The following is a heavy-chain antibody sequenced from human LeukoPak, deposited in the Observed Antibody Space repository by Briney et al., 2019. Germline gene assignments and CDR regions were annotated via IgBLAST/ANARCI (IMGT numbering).Heavy chain of an antibody. CDR1: GGSINSGSHY. V-gene: IGHV4-61*02. J-gene: IGHJ6*02. D-gene: IGHD6-13*01. CDR3: ASRGRMGQHLVRNPYGMDV. Sequence: SRTLSLTCTVSGGSINSGSHYWSWIRPPAGEGLEWIGCIYTGGSTNYHPSHKIRVTIPVHTSKNEFALKLSSVTAADTAVYYCASRGRMGQHLVRNPYGMDVWGQGTTVTVSS. CDR2: IYTGGST.